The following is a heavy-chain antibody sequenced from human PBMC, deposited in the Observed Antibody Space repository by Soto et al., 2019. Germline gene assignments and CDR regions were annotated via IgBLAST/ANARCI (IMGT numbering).Heavy chain of an antibody. CDR1: GGSISSYY. CDR2: IYYSGST. CDR3: ARGTALGYSPQGWFDP. Sequence: PSETLSLTCTVSGGSISSYYWSWIRQPPGKGLEWIGYIYYSGSTNYNPSLKSRVTISVDTSKNQFSLKLSSVTAADTAVYYCARGTALGYSPQGWFDPWGQGTLVTVSS. D-gene: IGHD2-15*01. J-gene: IGHJ5*02. V-gene: IGHV4-59*01.